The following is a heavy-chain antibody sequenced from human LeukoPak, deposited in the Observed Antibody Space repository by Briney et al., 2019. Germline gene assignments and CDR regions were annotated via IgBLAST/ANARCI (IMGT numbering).Heavy chain of an antibody. V-gene: IGHV3-7*04. CDR1: GFPFSSYW. Sequence: GGSLRLSCVASGFPFSSYWMTWVRQAPGKGLEWVANIKQVGSKKSYVDSVKGRFTISRDNAKNSLYLQMNSLRAEDTAIYYCTRVGYIDEGIDYWGQGTLVTVSS. J-gene: IGHJ4*02. D-gene: IGHD5-24*01. CDR3: TRVGYIDEGIDY. CDR2: IKQVGSKK.